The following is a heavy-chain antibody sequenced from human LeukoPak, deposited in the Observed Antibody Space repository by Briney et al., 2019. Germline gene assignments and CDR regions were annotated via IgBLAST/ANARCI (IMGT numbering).Heavy chain of an antibody. V-gene: IGHV3-74*01. CDR2: INSEGSRT. D-gene: IGHD6-13*01. Sequence: GGSLRPSCAASGFTFSSYWMHWVRQAPGKGLVWVSRINSEGSRTFYADSVKGRFTISRDSAKNSLYLQMNSLRAEDTGLYYCAASIAYRSSWFADYWGQGTLVTVSS. J-gene: IGHJ4*02. CDR3: AASIAYRSSWFADY. CDR1: GFTFSSYW.